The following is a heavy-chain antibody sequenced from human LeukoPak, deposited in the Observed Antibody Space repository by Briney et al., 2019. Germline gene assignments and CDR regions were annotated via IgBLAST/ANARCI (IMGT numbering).Heavy chain of an antibody. V-gene: IGHV4-59*01. CDR2: IYYSGST. J-gene: IGHJ4*02. Sequence: SETLSLTCTVSGGSISSYYWSWIRQPPGKGLEWIGYIYYSGSTNYNPSLKSRVTISVDTSKSQFSLRLSSVTAADTAVYYCARSTTVTTLDYWGQGTLVTVSS. CDR3: ARSTTVTTLDY. D-gene: IGHD4-17*01. CDR1: GGSISSYY.